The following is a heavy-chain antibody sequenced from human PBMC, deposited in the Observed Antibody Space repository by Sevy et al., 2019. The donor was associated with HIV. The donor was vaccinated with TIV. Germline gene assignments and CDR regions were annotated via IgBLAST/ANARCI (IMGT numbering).Heavy chain of an antibody. CDR1: GYTFTGYY. CDR2: INPNSGGT. Sequence: ASVKVSCKASGYTFTGYYMHWVRQAPGQGLEWMGWINPNSGGTNYAQKFQGRVTMNRDTSISTAYMELSRLRSDDTAVYYWAREKTYYYDSSGYSSVAFDIWGQGTMVTVSS. D-gene: IGHD3-22*01. V-gene: IGHV1-2*02. J-gene: IGHJ3*02. CDR3: AREKTYYYDSSGYSSVAFDI.